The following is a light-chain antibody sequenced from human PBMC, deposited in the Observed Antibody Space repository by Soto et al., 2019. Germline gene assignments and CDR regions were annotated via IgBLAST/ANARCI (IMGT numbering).Light chain of an antibody. CDR2: DVG. CDR3: CSFAGNYIYV. Sequence: SVLTQPRSVSGSPGQSVTISCTGTSSDVGGYNYVSWYLQHPGKAPKVMIYDVGKRPSGVPDRFSGSKSGNTASLTNSGLQSEDEADYYCCSFAGNYIYVFGTGTKVTVL. V-gene: IGLV2-11*01. J-gene: IGLJ1*01. CDR1: SSDVGGYNY.